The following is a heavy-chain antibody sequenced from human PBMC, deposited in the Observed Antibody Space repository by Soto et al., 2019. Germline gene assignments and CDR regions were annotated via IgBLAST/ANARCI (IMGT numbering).Heavy chain of an antibody. Sequence: SETLSLTCTVSGGSISSSSYYWGWIRQPPGKGLEWIGSTYYSGSTYYNPSLKSRVTISVDTSKNQFSLKLSSVTAADTAVYYCARHYYDTLGYWGQGTPVTVSS. D-gene: IGHD3-22*01. J-gene: IGHJ4*02. CDR2: TYYSGST. V-gene: IGHV4-39*01. CDR3: ARHYYDTLGY. CDR1: GGSISSSSYY.